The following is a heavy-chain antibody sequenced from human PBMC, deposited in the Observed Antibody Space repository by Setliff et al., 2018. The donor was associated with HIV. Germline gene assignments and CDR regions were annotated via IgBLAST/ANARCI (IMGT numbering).Heavy chain of an antibody. CDR1: GYSFTGYH. J-gene: IGHJ4*03. D-gene: IGHD4-17*01. V-gene: IGHV1-2*02. CDR3: ARDTVKATFSDY. CDR2: INPNSGGT. Sequence: ASVKVSCKASGYSFTGYHMHWVRQAPGQGLEWMGWINPNSGGTNYAQKFQGRVTMTTDTSISTVYMELSSLTSADTAVYYCARDTVKATFSDYWGQGTMVTVSS.